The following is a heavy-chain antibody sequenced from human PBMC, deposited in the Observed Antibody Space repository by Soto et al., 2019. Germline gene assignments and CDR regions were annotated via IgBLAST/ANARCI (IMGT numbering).Heavy chain of an antibody. D-gene: IGHD6-19*01. J-gene: IGHJ4*02. V-gene: IGHV4-4*02. CDR3: AGISIAVAEWHDY. Sequence: AETLSLTCAVSGVSISSGNWWTVVRQTPQRGLEYIGEIFHDGTANYYPSFERRVAISVDTSKNQFSLKLSSVTAADTAVYYCAGISIAVAEWHDYWGQGTLVTVSS. CDR2: IFHDGTA. CDR1: GVSISSGNW.